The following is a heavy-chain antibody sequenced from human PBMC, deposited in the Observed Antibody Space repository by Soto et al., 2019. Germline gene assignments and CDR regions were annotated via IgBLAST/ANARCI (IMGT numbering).Heavy chain of an antibody. CDR1: GLSFSGYY. CDR3: ARGSSLLRFLEWLLGPDP. J-gene: IGHJ5*02. Sequence: SETLSLTCAVYGLSFSGYYWSWIRQPPGKGLEWIGEINHSGSTNYNPSLKSRVTISVDTSKNQFSLKLSSVTAADTAVYYCARGSSLLRFLEWLLGPDPWGQGTLVTVSS. CDR2: INHSGST. D-gene: IGHD3-3*01. V-gene: IGHV4-34*01.